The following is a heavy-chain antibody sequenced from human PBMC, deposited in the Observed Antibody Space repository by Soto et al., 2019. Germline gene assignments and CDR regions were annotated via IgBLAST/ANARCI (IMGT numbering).Heavy chain of an antibody. Sequence: QVQLQESGPGLVKPPQTLSVTCSVSGGSISRGGYYWSWIRQHPGQGLEWIGYILYSVSNYYNPSLKSRVKIPGDPSKNQVSLMLISVTAADNAMDYYERGGASFAQPAYYWGQGTLVTVSS. CDR3: ERGGASFAQPAYY. V-gene: IGHV4-31*03. CDR1: GGSISRGGYY. J-gene: IGHJ4*02. D-gene: IGHD2-2*01. CDR2: ILYSVSN.